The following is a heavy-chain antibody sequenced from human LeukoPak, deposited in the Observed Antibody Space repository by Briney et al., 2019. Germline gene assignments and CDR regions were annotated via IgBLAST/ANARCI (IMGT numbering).Heavy chain of an antibody. CDR1: GFTFSSYS. Sequence: GGSLRLSCAASGFTFSSYSMNWVRQAPGKGLEWVSTSSSSRSHIYYADSVKGRFTISRDNSKNTLYLQMNSLRAEDTALYFCAKKAQYNGNYPLDYWGQGTLVTVSS. CDR3: AKKAQYNGNYPLDY. J-gene: IGHJ4*02. CDR2: SSSSRSHI. V-gene: IGHV3-21*04. D-gene: IGHD1-26*01.